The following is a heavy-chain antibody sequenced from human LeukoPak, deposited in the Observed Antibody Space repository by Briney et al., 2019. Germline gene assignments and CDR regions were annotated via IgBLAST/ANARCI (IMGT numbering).Heavy chain of an antibody. V-gene: IGHV1-8*01. CDR2: MNPNSGNT. J-gene: IGHJ6*02. D-gene: IGHD3-10*01. Sequence: ASVKVSCKASGYTFTSYDINWVRQATGQGLEWMGWMNPNSGNTGYAQKFQGRVTMTRNTSIRTAYMELSSLRSEDTAVYYCASEFRQGVYYYGMDVWGQGTTVTVSS. CDR1: GYTFTSYD. CDR3: ASEFRQGVYYYGMDV.